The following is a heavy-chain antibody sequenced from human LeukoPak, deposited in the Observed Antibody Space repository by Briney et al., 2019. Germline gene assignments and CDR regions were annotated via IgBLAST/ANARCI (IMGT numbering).Heavy chain of an antibody. Sequence: SVKVSCKASGYTFTSYGISWVRQAPGQGLEWMGRIIPILGIANYAQKFQGRVTITADKSTSTAYMELSSLRSEDTAVYYCARGTEAGPYGDSLDYWGQGTLVTVSS. V-gene: IGHV1-69*04. CDR3: ARGTEAGPYGDSLDY. CDR2: IIPILGIA. D-gene: IGHD4-17*01. J-gene: IGHJ4*02. CDR1: GYTFTSYG.